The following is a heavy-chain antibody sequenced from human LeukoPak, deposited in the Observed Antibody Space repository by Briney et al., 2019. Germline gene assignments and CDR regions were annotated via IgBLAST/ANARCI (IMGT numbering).Heavy chain of an antibody. CDR1: GFTFSTYS. D-gene: IGHD3-16*01. J-gene: IGHJ4*02. Sequence: GGSLRLSCAASGFTFSTYSMNWVRQAPGKGLEWVSYISSSSTTIYYADSVKGRFTISRDNAKNSLYLQMNSLRAEDTAMYYCARDWGGEGRPTDYWGQGTLVTVSS. V-gene: IGHV3-48*01. CDR3: ARDWGGEGRPTDY. CDR2: ISSSSTTI.